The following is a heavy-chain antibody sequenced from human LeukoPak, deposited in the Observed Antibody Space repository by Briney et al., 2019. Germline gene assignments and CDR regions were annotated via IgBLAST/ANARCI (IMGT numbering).Heavy chain of an antibody. CDR3: ARDRGDY. J-gene: IGHJ4*02. V-gene: IGHV3-53*01. D-gene: IGHD3-16*01. CDR1: GVTLSSNY. CDR2: IYSGGST. Sequence: HPGGSLRLSCAASGVTLSSNYMSWVRQAPGKGLEWGSVIYSGGSTYYTDSVKGRVTISTDKSNNTLYLQMNSLKAEDTAVSYCARDRGDYWGEGTLVTVSS.